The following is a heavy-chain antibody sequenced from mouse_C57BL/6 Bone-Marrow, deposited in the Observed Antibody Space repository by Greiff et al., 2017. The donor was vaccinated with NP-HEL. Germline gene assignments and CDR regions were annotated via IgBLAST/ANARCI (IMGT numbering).Heavy chain of an antibody. CDR3: ARDPDYYGSSYPFAY. Sequence: EVQGVESEGGLVQPGSSMKLSCTASGFTFSDYYMAWVRQVPEKGLEWVANINYDGSSTYYLDSLKSRFIISRDNAKNILYLQMSHLKSEDTAMYYCARDPDYYGSSYPFAYWGKGLWSLSLQ. J-gene: IGHJ3*01. D-gene: IGHD1-1*01. CDR1: GFTFSDYY. V-gene: IGHV5-16*01. CDR2: INYDGSST.